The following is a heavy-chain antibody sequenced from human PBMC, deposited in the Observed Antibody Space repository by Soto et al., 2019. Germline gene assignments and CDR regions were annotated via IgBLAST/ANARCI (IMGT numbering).Heavy chain of an antibody. D-gene: IGHD3-10*01. CDR2: INAGNGNT. CDR3: ARVGAVDLLLWFGELLSNFDY. J-gene: IGHJ4*02. CDR1: GDTFTSYA. Sequence: ASVKVSCKASGDTFTSYAMHWVRQAPGQRLEWMGWINAGNGNTKYSQKFQGRVTITRDTSASTAYMELSSLRSEDTAVYYCARVGAVDLLLWFGELLSNFDYWGQGTLVTVSS. V-gene: IGHV1-3*01.